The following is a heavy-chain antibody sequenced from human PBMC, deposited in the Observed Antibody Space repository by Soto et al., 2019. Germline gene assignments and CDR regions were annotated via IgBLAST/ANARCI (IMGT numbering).Heavy chain of an antibody. CDR3: VRDGSSGWYYYGMDV. J-gene: IGHJ6*02. Sequence: SETLSLTCTVSGGPISSYYWSWIRQPAGKGLERIGRIYMNGSTNYNPSLKSRVTVSVDTSKSQFSLMLNSVTAADTAVYYCVRDGSSGWYYYGMDVWGQGTPVTVSS. CDR1: GGPISSYY. D-gene: IGHD6-19*01. V-gene: IGHV4-4*07. CDR2: IYMNGST.